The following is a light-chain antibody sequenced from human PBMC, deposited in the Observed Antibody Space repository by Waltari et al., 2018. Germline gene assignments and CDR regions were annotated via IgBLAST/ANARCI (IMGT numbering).Light chain of an antibody. J-gene: IGLJ1*01. CDR3: SSYTSNRLYV. V-gene: IGLV2-14*01. CDR1: STDVGAYNY. Sequence: QSALTQPASVSGSPGQSITISCTGTSTDVGAYNYVSWYQQHPGKAPKLIIYDVSNRPSGVSNSFSGFKSGNTASLTISGLQGEDEAVYHCSSYTSNRLYVFGTGTTLTVL. CDR2: DVS.